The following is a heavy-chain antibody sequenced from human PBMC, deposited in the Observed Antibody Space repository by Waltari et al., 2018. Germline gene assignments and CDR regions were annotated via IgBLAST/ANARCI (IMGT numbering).Heavy chain of an antibody. J-gene: IGHJ4*02. CDR2: IIPIFGTA. V-gene: IGHV1-69*12. CDR3: ARAGAVAGIMVAFYFDY. Sequence: QVQLVQSGAEVKKPGSSVKVSCKASGGTFSSYATSWVRQAPGQGLEWMGGIIPIFGTANYAQKFQGRVTITADESTSTAYMELSSLRSEDTAVYYCARAGAVAGIMVAFYFDYWGQGTLVTVSS. D-gene: IGHD6-19*01. CDR1: GGTFSSYA.